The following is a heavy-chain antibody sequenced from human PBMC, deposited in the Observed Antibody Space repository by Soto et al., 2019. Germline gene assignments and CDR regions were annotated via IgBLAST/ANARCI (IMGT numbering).Heavy chain of an antibody. J-gene: IGHJ4*02. D-gene: IGHD6-6*01. CDR1: GFTFSSYS. V-gene: IGHV3-21*01. CDR2: ISSRSSYI. Sequence: EAQLVESGGGLVTAWGYLRLFCAASGFTFSSYSMKWVRQPPGKGAEWVSSISSRSSYIYYADSVQGRFTISRDNAKNSLCLQMTSLRGEDTAVDYCAREGGSSANFFDFWCQGALGTV. CDR3: AREGGSSANFFDF.